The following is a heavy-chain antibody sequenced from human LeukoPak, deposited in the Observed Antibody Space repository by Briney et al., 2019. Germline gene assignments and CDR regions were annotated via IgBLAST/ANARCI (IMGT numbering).Heavy chain of an antibody. CDR2: INSDGSST. D-gene: IGHD5-24*01. J-gene: IGHJ4*02. Sequence: SGGSLRLSCAASGFTFSSYWMHWVRQAPGKGLVWVSRINSDGSSTSYADSVKGRFTISRDNAKNTLYLQMNSLKTEDTAVYYCTTDQDGAIDYWGQGTLVTVSS. CDR1: GFTFSSYW. V-gene: IGHV3-74*01. CDR3: TTDQDGAIDY.